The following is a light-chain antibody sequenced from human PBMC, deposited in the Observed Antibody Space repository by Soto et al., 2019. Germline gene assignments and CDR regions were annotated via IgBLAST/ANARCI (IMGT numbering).Light chain of an antibody. CDR3: QQDYNLRT. V-gene: IGKV3D-7*01. CDR1: QSVSSNY. J-gene: IGKJ1*01. Sequence: GARAPLSCMASQSVSSNYLTWYQQEPGQAPRLLIYGASTRATGIPARFSGSGSGTDFTLTISSLQPEDFALYYCQQDYNLRTFGQGTKVHIK. CDR2: GAS.